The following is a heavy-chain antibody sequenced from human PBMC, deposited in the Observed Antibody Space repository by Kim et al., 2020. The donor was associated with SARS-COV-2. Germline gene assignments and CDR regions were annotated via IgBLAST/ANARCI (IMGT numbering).Heavy chain of an antibody. CDR2: IYYSGST. J-gene: IGHJ3*02. D-gene: IGHD3-22*01. V-gene: IGHV4-39*01. Sequence: SETLSLTCTVSGGSISSSSYYWGWIRQPPGKGLEWIGSIYYSGSTYYNPSLKSRVTISVDTSKNQFSLKLSSVTAADTAVYYCARHSPFTYYYDSSGYPQGENAFDIWGQGTMVTVSS. CDR3: ARHSPFTYYYDSSGYPQGENAFDI. CDR1: GGSISSSSYY.